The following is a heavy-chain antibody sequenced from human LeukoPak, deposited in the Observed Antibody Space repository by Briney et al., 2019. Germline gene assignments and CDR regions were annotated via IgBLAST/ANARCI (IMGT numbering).Heavy chain of an antibody. CDR3: AKDSGGRDFDY. CDR1: GFTFSSYG. D-gene: IGHD3-10*01. V-gene: IGHV3-30*02. J-gene: IGHJ4*02. CDR2: IRYDGSNK. Sequence: PGGSLRLSCAASGFTFSSYGIHWVRQAPGKGLEWVAFIRYDGSNKYYADSVKGRFTISRDNSKNTLYLQTNSLRAEDTAVYYCAKDSGGRDFDYWGQGTLVTVSS.